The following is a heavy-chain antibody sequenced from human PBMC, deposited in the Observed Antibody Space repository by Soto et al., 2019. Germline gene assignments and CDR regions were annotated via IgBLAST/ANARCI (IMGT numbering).Heavy chain of an antibody. D-gene: IGHD3-3*01. CDR1: GDSISSTSYS. V-gene: IGHV4-39*01. J-gene: IGHJ4*02. CDR3: ASPPTAVSGYFNF. CDR2: MYYTGSS. Sequence: PSETLSLTCTVSGDSISSTSYSWGWIRHAPGKGLEWIGTMYYTGSSDYNPSLKSRVSISVDKSKNQFSLRLNSVTAADTAVYYRASPPTAVSGYFNFWGQGTLVTVSS.